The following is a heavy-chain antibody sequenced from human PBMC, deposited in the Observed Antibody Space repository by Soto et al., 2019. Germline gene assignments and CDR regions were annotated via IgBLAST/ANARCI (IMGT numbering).Heavy chain of an antibody. D-gene: IGHD2-15*01. CDR3: ASDIVVVVAATAAPTASDY. CDR2: ISSSSSTI. J-gene: IGHJ4*02. V-gene: IGHV3-48*01. Sequence: PGGSLRLSCAASGFTFSSYVMSWVRQAPGKGLEWVSYISSSSSTIYYADSVKGRFTISRDNAKNSLYLQMNSLRAEDTAVYYCASDIVVVVAATAAPTASDYWGQGTLVTVSS. CDR1: GFTFSSYV.